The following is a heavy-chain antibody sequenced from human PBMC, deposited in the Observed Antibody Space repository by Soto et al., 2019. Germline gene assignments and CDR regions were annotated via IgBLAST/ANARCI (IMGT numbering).Heavy chain of an antibody. CDR2: TYYKSKWNN. V-gene: IGHV6-1*01. Sequence: AQTLSLTCAISGDSVSSNSAGWNWIRQSPSRGLEWLGRTYYKSKWNNDYALSVKSRITINPDTSKNQFSLHLYSVTPEDTAVYYCTGITWFRGMDVWGQGNTVTVS. J-gene: IGHJ6*02. D-gene: IGHD3-10*01. CDR3: TGITWFRGMDV. CDR1: GDSVSSNSAG.